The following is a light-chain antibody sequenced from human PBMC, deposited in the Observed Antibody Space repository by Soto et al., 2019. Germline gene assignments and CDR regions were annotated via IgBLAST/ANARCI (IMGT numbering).Light chain of an antibody. CDR1: QSVSSN. CDR2: GAS. CDR3: QQNNNCPRT. V-gene: IGKV3-15*01. Sequence: DIVMTQSPSSLSVSLGERATLTCRASQSVSSNLAWYQQKPGQAPRLLIYGASTMATGIPARFSGSGSGTEFTLTISSLQSEDFTVYYCQQNNNCPRTFGQGTKVDIK. J-gene: IGKJ1*01.